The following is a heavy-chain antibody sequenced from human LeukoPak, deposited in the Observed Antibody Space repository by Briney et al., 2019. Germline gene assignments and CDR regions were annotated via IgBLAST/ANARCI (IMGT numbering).Heavy chain of an antibody. CDR3: ARESGYCSGGSCYDYFDY. CDR1: GGSISSYY. V-gene: IGHV4-59*01. Sequence: SETLSLTCTVSGGSISSYYWNWIRQPPGKGLEWIGYIYYTGYTNYNPSLKSRVTISVGTSKKQFSLKLNSVTAADTAVYYCARESGYCSGGSCYDYFDYWGQGTLVTVSS. D-gene: IGHD2-15*01. CDR2: IYYTGYT. J-gene: IGHJ4*02.